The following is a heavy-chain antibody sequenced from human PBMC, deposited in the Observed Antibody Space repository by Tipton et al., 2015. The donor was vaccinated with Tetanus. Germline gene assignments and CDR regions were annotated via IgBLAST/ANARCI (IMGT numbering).Heavy chain of an antibody. D-gene: IGHD3-10*01. CDR2: INPNSGGT. CDR3: ARANYYGSGLAVY. CDR1: GYTFTGYY. J-gene: IGHJ4*02. V-gene: IGHV1-2*06. Sequence: QLVQSGPEVKKPGASVKVSCKASGYTFTGYYMHWVRQAPGQGLEWMGRINPNSGGTNYAQKFQGRVTMTRDTSISTAYMELSRLRSDDTAVYYCARANYYGSGLAVYWGQGTLVTVSS.